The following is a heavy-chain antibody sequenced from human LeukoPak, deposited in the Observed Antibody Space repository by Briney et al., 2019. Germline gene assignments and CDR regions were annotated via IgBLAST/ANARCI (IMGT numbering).Heavy chain of an antibody. CDR1: GFSVSPNFMSRNY. J-gene: IGHJ3*02. CDR3: ARGVVAGPNDAFDI. CDR2: TDSGSGA. V-gene: IGHV3-66*01. D-gene: IGHD6-19*01. Sequence: GGSLRLSCAASGFSVSPNFMSRNYMSWVRQAPGKGLEWVSALTDSGSGANFADSVKGRFTISRDNSNNTLYLQMNSLRAEDTAVYYCARGVVAGPNDAFDIWGQGTMVTVSS.